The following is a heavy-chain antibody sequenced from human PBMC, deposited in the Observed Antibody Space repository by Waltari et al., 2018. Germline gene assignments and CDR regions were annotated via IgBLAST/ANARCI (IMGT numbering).Heavy chain of an antibody. D-gene: IGHD3-10*01. V-gene: IGHV3-23*01. J-gene: IGHJ4*02. CDR2: ISGSGDNT. Sequence: EVQLLESGGGLVQPGGSLRLSCAASGFTFSNYAMSWVRQAPGKGLEWVLAISGSGDNTFYVDSVKGRFTISRDNSKNTLYLQMNSLRAEDTAVYYCAKHLTLVRGIGPYFDYWGQGTLVTVSS. CDR3: AKHLTLVRGIGPYFDY. CDR1: GFTFSNYA.